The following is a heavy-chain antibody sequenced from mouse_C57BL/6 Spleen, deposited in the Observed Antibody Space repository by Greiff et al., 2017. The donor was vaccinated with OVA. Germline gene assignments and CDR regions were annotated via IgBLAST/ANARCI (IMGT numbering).Heavy chain of an antibody. J-gene: IGHJ1*03. CDR2: ISSGSSTI. Sequence: EVNLVESGGGLVKPGGSLKLSCAASGFTFSDYGMHWVRQAPEKGLEWVAYISSGSSTIYYADTVKGRFTISRDNAKNTLFLQMTSLRSEDTAMYYCASSTRGYFDVWGTGTTVTVSS. CDR1: GFTFSDYG. V-gene: IGHV5-17*01. CDR3: ASSTRGYFDV. D-gene: IGHD5-1*01.